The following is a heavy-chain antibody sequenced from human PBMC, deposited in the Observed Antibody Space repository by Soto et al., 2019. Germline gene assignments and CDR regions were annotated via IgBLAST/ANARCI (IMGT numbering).Heavy chain of an antibody. D-gene: IGHD5-18*01. CDR1: GFIFSNYA. V-gene: IGHV3-23*01. CDR3: AEASRRGYNSADY. CDR2: ISSGGGIT. Sequence: EVQLLESGGGLVQPGGSLRLSCDASGFIFSNYAMTWVRQLPGKGLEWISGISSGGGITYYADSVKGRFTISRDNFKNTLSLQMNSLRVEDTAVYYCAEASRRGYNSADYWGQGTLVTVSS. J-gene: IGHJ4*02.